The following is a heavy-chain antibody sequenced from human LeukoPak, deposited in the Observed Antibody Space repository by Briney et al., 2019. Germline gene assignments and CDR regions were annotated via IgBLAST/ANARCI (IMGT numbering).Heavy chain of an antibody. J-gene: IGHJ4*02. V-gene: IGHV4-4*07. D-gene: IGHD6-19*01. Sequence: SETLSLTCTVSGGSISSYYWSWIRQPAGKGLEWIGRIYTSGSTNYNPSLKSRVTMSVDTSKNQFSLKLSSVTAADTAVCYCARARSGWNERYYFDYWGQGTLVTVSS. CDR2: IYTSGST. CDR3: ARARSGWNERYYFDY. CDR1: GGSISSYY.